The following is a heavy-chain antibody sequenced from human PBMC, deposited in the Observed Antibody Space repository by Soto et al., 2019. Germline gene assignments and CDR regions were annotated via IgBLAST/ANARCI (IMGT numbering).Heavy chain of an antibody. V-gene: IGHV3-9*01. D-gene: IGHD6-13*01. Sequence: GGSLRLSCAASGFTFDDYAMHWVRQVPGKGLEWVAGITWNSSSIGYGDSVKGRFAISSDNAKNSLHLQMNSLRAEETAFYYCVKDESINWYSGHFRHWGQGTLVTVSS. CDR3: VKDESINWYSGHFRH. CDR2: ITWNSSSI. CDR1: GFTFDDYA. J-gene: IGHJ1*01.